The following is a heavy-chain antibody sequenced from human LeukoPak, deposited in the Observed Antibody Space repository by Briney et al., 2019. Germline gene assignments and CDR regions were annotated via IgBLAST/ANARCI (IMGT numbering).Heavy chain of an antibody. V-gene: IGHV3-21*06. CDR3: ARVRDGLGEY. D-gene: IGHD3-16*01. Sequence: GGSLRLSCAASGFTFNSFSMNWVREAPGKGLVWVSSISSSSSYIYYAVSVKGRFTISRDNAKNSLYLQMNSLRAEDTAVYYCARVRDGLGEYWGQGTLVTVSS. J-gene: IGHJ4*02. CDR2: ISSSSSYI. CDR1: GFTFNSFS.